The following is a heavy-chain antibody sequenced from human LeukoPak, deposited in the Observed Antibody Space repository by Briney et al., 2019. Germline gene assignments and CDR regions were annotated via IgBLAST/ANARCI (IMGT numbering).Heavy chain of an antibody. Sequence: GGSLRLSCAATGFIFSSYGMHWVRQAPGKGLVWVSGINSDGSSTSYADSVKGRFTISRDNAKNTLYLQMNSLRAEDTAVYYCARAGSSLARGYFDYWGQGTLVTVSS. J-gene: IGHJ4*02. CDR2: INSDGSST. CDR1: GFIFSSYG. V-gene: IGHV3-74*01. D-gene: IGHD6-13*01. CDR3: ARAGSSLARGYFDY.